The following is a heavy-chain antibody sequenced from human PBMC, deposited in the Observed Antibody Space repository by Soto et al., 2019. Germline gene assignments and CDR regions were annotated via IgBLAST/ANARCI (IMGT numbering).Heavy chain of an antibody. CDR1: GGSISSSSYY. CDR2: IYYSGST. CDR3: ARVTTRNSQLRYYYYGMDV. J-gene: IGHJ6*02. D-gene: IGHD2-21*02. V-gene: IGHV4-39*01. Sequence: PSETLSLTCTVSGGSISSSSYYWGWIRQPPGKGLEWIGSIYYSGSTYYNPSLKSRVTISVDTSKNQFSLKLSSVTAADTAVYYCARVTTRNSQLRYYYYGMDVWGQGTTVTVSS.